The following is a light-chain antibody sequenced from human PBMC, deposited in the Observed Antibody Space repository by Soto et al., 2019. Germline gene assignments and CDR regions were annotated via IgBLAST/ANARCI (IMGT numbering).Light chain of an antibody. J-gene: IGLJ1*01. CDR2: EVN. V-gene: IGLV2-8*01. CDR1: SSDVGGYNY. Sequence: QSALTQPPSASGSPGQSVTISCTGTSSDVGGYNYVSWYQQHPGKAPKLMIYEVNKRPSGVPDRFSGSKSGNTASLTVSGLQAEDEADYYCSSYGGSNNFYVFGTGTKVTVL. CDR3: SSYGGSNNFYV.